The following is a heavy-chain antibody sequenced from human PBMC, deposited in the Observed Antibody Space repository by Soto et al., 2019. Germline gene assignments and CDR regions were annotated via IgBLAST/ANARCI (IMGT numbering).Heavy chain of an antibody. J-gene: IGHJ6*02. Sequence: PGGSLRLSCAASGLTFSSYAMSWVRQAPGKGLEWVSAISGGGGGTYYGDSVKGRFTISRDNTRNTVYLQMNSLRAEDRAVYYCAKRAYCTTSAGYNFYIYAMDVWGQGTTVTVSS. CDR3: AKRAYCTTSAGYNFYIYAMDV. V-gene: IGHV3-23*02. CDR1: GLTFSSYA. D-gene: IGHD2-8*01. CDR2: ISGGGGGT.